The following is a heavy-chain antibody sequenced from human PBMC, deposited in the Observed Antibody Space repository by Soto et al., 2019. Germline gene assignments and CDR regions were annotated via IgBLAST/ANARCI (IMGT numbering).Heavy chain of an antibody. V-gene: IGHV3-30-3*01. CDR2: LSYDGSNK. CDR1: GFTFSSNA. J-gene: IGHJ6*02. CDR3: ATYSGNYERYGVYYGNDV. D-gene: IGHD1-26*01. Sequence: GGSLRLSCAASGFTFSSNAMHWVRQAPGKGLEWVAVLSYDGSNKYYADSVKGRFTISRDNSKNTLYVQMNSLRAEDTAVYYCATYSGNYERYGVYYGNDVWGQGTTVTVSS.